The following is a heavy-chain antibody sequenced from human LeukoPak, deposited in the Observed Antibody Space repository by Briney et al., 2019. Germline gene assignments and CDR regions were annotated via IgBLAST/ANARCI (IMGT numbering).Heavy chain of an antibody. V-gene: IGHV3-48*02. J-gene: IGHJ4*02. CDR1: AFTFSSYA. CDR3: ARDRY. CDR2: ISSGSSSI. Sequence: GGSLRLSCAASAFTFSSYAMSWVRQAPRKGLEWVSYISSGSSSIYYADSVKGRFTISRDNAKKSLYLQMNSLRDEDTAVYYCARDRYWGQGTLVTVSS.